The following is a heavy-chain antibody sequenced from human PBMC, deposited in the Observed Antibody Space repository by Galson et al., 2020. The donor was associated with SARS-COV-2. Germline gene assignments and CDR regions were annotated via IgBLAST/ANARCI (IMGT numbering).Heavy chain of an antibody. J-gene: IGHJ6*02. D-gene: IGHD6-13*01. Sequence: ASVKVSCKASGYTFTSYYMHWVRQAPGQGLEWMGIINPSGGSPSYAQKFQGRVTMTRDTSTSTVYMELSSLRSEDTAVYYCAATPHLGQDPRNYIAAAKIYGMDVWGQGTTVTVPS. V-gene: IGHV1-46*01. CDR2: INPSGGSP. CDR3: AATPHLGQDPRNYIAAAKIYGMDV. CDR1: GYTFTSYY.